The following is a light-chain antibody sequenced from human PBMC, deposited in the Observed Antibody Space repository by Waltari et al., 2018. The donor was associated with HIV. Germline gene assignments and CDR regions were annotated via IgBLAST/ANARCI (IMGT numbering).Light chain of an antibody. CDR1: QSVLVHSNVKNN. CDR2: WSS. Sequence: DIVMTQSPDSLAVSLGERATINCKSSQSVLVHSNVKNNLAWYQQKFGQPPQLLFYWSSDRQYGVPDRFSASGSGTDFTLTISSLQAEDVALYYCQQYYSTPQTCGQGTRVEIK. CDR3: QQYYSTPQT. V-gene: IGKV4-1*01. J-gene: IGKJ1*01.